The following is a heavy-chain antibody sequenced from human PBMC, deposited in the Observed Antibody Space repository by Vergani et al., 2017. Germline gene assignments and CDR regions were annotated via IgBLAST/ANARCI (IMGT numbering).Heavy chain of an antibody. CDR2: IIPILGIA. CDR3: ARDLEMASTFDY. Sequence: QVQLVQSGAEVKKPGSSVKVSCKASGGTFSSYTISWVRQAPGQGLEWMGRIIPILGIANYAQKFQGRVPITADKSTSTAYMELSSLRSEDTAVYYCARDLEMASTFDYWGQGTLVTVSS. J-gene: IGHJ4*02. D-gene: IGHD5-24*01. CDR1: GGTFSSYT. V-gene: IGHV1-69*08.